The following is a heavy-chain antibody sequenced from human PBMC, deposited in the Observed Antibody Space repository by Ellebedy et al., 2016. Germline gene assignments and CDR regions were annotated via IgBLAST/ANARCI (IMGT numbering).Heavy chain of an antibody. Sequence: GGSLRLSCSASGFKFSSYWMNWVRQAPGKGLEWVSAIFSDGNTYYADSVKGRFTISRDNSKNTLYLQMNSLRAEDTAVYYCARGVGSGWFDPWGQGTLVTVSS. CDR1: GFKFSSYW. V-gene: IGHV3-53*01. J-gene: IGHJ5*02. CDR2: IFSDGNT. CDR3: ARGVGSGWFDP. D-gene: IGHD2-15*01.